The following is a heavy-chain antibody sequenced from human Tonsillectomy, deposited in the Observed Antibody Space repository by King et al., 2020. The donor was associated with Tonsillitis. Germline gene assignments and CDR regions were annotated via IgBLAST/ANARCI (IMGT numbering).Heavy chain of an antibody. V-gene: IGHV3-23*04. D-gene: IGHD2-2*01. J-gene: IGHJ4*02. CDR2: ISGSGGRI. CDR3: AKDLAKYGDY. Sequence: VQLVESGGGLVQPGGSLRLSCAASGFTFSNNAMSWVRQAPGKGLEWVSAISGSGGRIYYADSVKGRFTISRDNSKNTLYLQMNSLRAEDTAVYYCAKDLAKYGDYWGQGTLVTVSS. CDR1: GFTFSNNA.